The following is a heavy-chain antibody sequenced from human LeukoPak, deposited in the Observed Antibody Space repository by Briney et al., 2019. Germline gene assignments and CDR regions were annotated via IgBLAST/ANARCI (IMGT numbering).Heavy chain of an antibody. CDR1: GFTFSDYN. CDR3: ARDLIGRYTFDY. CDR2: MSLDGNKK. D-gene: IGHD3-10*01. Sequence: GGSLRLSCAASGFTFSDYNMHGVRQAPGKGLDWVALMSLDGNKKYYADSVKGRFTISRDNSKNTVDLQLDSLRAEDTAVNYCARDLIGRYTFDYCGQGTLVTVSS. V-gene: IGHV3-30-3*01. J-gene: IGHJ4*02.